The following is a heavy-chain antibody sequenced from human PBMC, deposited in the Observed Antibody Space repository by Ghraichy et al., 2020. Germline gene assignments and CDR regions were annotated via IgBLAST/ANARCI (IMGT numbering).Heavy chain of an antibody. V-gene: IGHV4-59*01. CDR1: GGSISSYY. D-gene: IGHD6-6*01. CDR3: ARGPYSSSSVDFDY. Sequence: SETLSLTCTVSGGSISSYYWSWIRQPPGKGLEWIGYIYYSGSTNYNPSLKSRVTISVDTSKNQFSLKLSSVTAADTAVYYCARGPYSSSSVDFDYWGQGTLVTVSS. CDR2: IYYSGST. J-gene: IGHJ4*02.